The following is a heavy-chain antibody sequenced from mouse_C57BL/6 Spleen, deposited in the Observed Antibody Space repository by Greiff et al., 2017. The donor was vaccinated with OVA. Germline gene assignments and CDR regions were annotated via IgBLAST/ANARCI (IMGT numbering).Heavy chain of an antibody. CDR2: IWSGGST. CDR1: GFSLTSYG. CDR3: ARVYDYDEGFAY. Sequence: VQLQQSGPGLVQPSQSLSITCTVSGFSLTSYGVHWVRQSPGKGLEWLGVIWSGGSTDYNAAFISRLSISKDNSKSQVFFKMNSLQADDTAIYYCARVYDYDEGFAYWGQGTLVTVSA. V-gene: IGHV2-2*01. D-gene: IGHD2-4*01. J-gene: IGHJ3*01.